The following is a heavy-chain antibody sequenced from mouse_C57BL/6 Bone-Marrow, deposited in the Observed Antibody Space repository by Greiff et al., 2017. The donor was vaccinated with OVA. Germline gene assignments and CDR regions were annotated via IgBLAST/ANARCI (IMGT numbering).Heavy chain of an antibody. CDR3: ARWGGFITTVVANYFDY. D-gene: IGHD1-1*01. CDR2: INPNNGGT. CDR1: GYTFTDYN. Sequence: VQLQQSGPELVKPGASVKMSCKASGYTFTDYNMHWVKQSHGKSLEWIGYINPNNGGTSYNQKFKGKATLTVNKSSSTAYMELRSLTSEDSAVYYCARWGGFITTVVANYFDYWGQGTTLTVSS. V-gene: IGHV1-22*01. J-gene: IGHJ2*01.